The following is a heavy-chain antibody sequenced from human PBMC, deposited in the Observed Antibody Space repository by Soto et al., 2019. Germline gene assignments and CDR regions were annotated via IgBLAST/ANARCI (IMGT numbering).Heavy chain of an antibody. CDR3: AREAPVLQYFGRGYYFDY. Sequence: VQLVQSGAEVKKPGSSVKVSCKASGGTFSSYAISWVRQAPGQGLEWMGGIIPIFGTANYAQKFQGRVTITADEATSTAYMELSSLRSEDTAVYYCAREAPVLQYFGRGYYFDYWGQGSLVTVSS. V-gene: IGHV1-69*01. D-gene: IGHD3-9*01. CDR2: IIPIFGTA. CDR1: GGTFSSYA. J-gene: IGHJ4*02.